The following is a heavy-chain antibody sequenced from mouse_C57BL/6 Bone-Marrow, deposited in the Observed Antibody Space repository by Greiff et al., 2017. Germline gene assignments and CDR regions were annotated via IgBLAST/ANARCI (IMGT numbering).Heavy chain of an antibody. Sequence: VQGVESGAELARPGASVKLSCKASGYTFTSYGISWVKQRTGQGLEWIGEIYPRSGNTYYNEKFKGKATLTADKSSSTAYMELRSLTSEDSAVYFCARGDYGWFAYWGQGTLVTVSA. CDR3: ARGDYGWFAY. CDR2: IYPRSGNT. D-gene: IGHD2-4*01. CDR1: GYTFTSYG. J-gene: IGHJ3*01. V-gene: IGHV1-81*01.